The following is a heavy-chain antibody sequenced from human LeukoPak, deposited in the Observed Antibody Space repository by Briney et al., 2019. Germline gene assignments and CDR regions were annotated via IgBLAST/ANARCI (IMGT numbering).Heavy chain of an antibody. V-gene: IGHV4-59*05. D-gene: IGHD3-22*01. CDR1: GGSISSYY. CDR3: ARPGKYYDSSGYYSYDAFDI. Sequence: SETLSLTCTVSGGSISSYYWSWIRQPAGKGLEWIWSIYYSGSTYYNPSLKSRVTISVDTSKNQFSLKLSSVTAADTAVYYCARPGKYYDSSGYYSYDAFDIWGQGTMVTVSS. J-gene: IGHJ3*02. CDR2: IYYSGST.